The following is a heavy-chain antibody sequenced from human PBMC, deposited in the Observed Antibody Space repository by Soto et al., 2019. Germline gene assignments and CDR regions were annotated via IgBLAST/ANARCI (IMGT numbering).Heavy chain of an antibody. CDR1: VDTFNSYG. CDR3: SQSSTPFGFDF. V-gene: IGHV1-69*01. J-gene: IGHJ4*02. CDR2: IIPMLQKG. Sequence: QVQLVQSGTEVNKPGSSVKVSCRASVDTFNSYGINWVRQGPGQGLVWMVGIIPMLQKGTIAQRFPGRVTFTADDSTSTAYMELSSLTSEDTAFYFCSQSSTPFGFDFWGQGTLVTVSS. D-gene: IGHD3-3*01.